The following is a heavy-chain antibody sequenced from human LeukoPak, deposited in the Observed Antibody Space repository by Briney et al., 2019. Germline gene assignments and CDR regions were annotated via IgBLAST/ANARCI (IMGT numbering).Heavy chain of an antibody. D-gene: IGHD6-13*01. J-gene: IGHJ6*03. CDR1: GDSISSSRYY. V-gene: IGHV4-39*07. CDR2: MYYSGST. CDR3: ARGINSSSRRVYYYYYYMDV. Sequence: SETLSLTCTVSGDSISSSRYYWGWIRQPPGKGLEWIGTMYYSGSTYNNPSLRSRVTMSVDTSKNQFSLKLSSVTAADTAVYYCARGINSSSRRVYYYYYYMDVWGKGTTVTISS.